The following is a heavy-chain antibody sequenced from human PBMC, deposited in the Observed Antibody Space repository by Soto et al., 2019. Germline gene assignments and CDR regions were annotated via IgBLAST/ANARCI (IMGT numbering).Heavy chain of an antibody. D-gene: IGHD2-2*01. CDR2: IYHNGNT. J-gene: IGHJ6*02. CDR3: ARQSEVYRSPYAV. V-gene: IGHV4-59*08. CDR1: GASISAYY. Sequence: QVQLQESGPGLVKPSETLSLTCTVSGASISAYYWAWIRQPPGKGLEWIGYIYHNGNTDYNPSLKSRVXXSXDXLRNQFSLILTTVTAADTAVYYCARQSEVYRSPYAVWGQGTTVTVSS.